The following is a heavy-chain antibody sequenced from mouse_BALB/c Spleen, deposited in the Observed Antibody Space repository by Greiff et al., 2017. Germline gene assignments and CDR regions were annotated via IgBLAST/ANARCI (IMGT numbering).Heavy chain of an antibody. CDR3: ATGTYYFDY. D-gene: IGHD4-1*01. J-gene: IGHJ2*01. Sequence: EVKLMESGGGLVKPGGSLKLSCAASGFTFSSYAMSWVRQTPEKRLEWVATISSGGSYTYYPDSVKGRFTISRDNAKNTLYLQMSSLRSEDTAMYYCATGTYYFDYWGQGTTLTVSS. CDR1: GFTFSSYA. CDR2: ISSGGSYT. V-gene: IGHV5-9-3*01.